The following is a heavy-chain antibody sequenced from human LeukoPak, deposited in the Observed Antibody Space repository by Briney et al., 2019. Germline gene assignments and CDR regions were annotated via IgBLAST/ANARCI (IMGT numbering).Heavy chain of an antibody. Sequence: ASVKVSCKASGYTFTGYYMHWVRQAPGQGLEWMGWINPNSGDTNYAQKFQGRVTMTRDTSISTAYMELSRLRSDDTAVYYCASDPVSVSGAFDIWGQGTMVTVSS. J-gene: IGHJ3*02. V-gene: IGHV1-2*02. CDR1: GYTFTGYY. CDR2: INPNSGDT. D-gene: IGHD3-3*01. CDR3: ASDPVSVSGAFDI.